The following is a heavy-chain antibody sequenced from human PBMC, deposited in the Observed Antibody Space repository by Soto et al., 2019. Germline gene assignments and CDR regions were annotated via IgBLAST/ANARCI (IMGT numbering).Heavy chain of an antibody. D-gene: IGHD3-22*01. Sequence: PSETLSLTCTVSGGSISSYYWSWIRQPPGKGLEWIGYIYYSGSTNYNPSLKSRVTISVDTSKNQFSLKLSSVTAADTAVYYCAREGPYYYDSLGAFDIWGRGTMVTVSS. V-gene: IGHV4-59*01. CDR1: GGSISSYY. CDR3: AREGPYYYDSLGAFDI. CDR2: IYYSGST. J-gene: IGHJ3*02.